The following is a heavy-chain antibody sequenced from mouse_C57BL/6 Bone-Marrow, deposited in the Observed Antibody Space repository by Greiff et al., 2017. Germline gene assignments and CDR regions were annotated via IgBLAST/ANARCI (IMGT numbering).Heavy chain of an antibody. J-gene: IGHJ4*01. D-gene: IGHD2-10*01. V-gene: IGHV6-3*01. CDR1: GFTFSNYW. CDR3: TALPPNYYAMDY. Sequence: EVQVVESGGGLVQPGGSMKLSCVASGFTFSNYWMNWVRQSPEKGLEWVAQIRLKSDNYATHYAESVKGRFTISRDDSKSSVYLQMNNLRAEDTGIYYCTALPPNYYAMDYWGQGTSVTVSS. CDR2: IRLKSDNYAT.